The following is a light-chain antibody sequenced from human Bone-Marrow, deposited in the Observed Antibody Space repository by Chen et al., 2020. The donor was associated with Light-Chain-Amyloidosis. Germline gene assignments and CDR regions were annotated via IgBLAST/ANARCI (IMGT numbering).Light chain of an antibody. J-gene: IGLJ3*02. V-gene: IGLV6-57*01. CDR3: QSYQGSSQGV. CDR2: EDD. CDR1: SGSIATNY. Sequence: NFMLTQPHSVSESPGKTVIISCTRSSGSIATNYVQWYQQRPGSSPTTVIYEDDQRPSGVPDRFSGAIDRSSNSTSLTISGLKTVDEADYYCQSYQGSSQGVFGGGTKLTVL.